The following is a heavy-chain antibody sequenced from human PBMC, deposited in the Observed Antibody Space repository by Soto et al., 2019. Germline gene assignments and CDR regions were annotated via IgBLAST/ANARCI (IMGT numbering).Heavy chain of an antibody. V-gene: IGHV1-18*01. D-gene: IGHD2-2*01. CDR3: ARDSHIVVVRGFDY. CDR1: GYTFTSYG. CDR2: ISAYNGNT. Sequence: QVQLVQSGAEVKKPGASVKVSCKASGYTFTSYGISWVRQAPGQGREWMGWISAYNGNTNYAQQLQGRVTMTTDNSTSTAYMELRSLRSDDTAVYCCARDSHIVVVRGFDYWGQGTLVTVSS. J-gene: IGHJ4*02.